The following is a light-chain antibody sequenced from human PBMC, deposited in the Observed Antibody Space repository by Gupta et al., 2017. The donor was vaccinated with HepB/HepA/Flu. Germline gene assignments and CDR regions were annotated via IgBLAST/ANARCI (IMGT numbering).Light chain of an antibody. V-gene: IGLV3-1*01. CDR2: QNN. CDR3: QAWDSISHVV. CDR1: KLGDKY. J-gene: IGLJ2*01. Sequence: SYELTQPPSVSVSPGQTASITCSGDKLGDKYACWYQQKPGQSPVQVIYQNNKRPSGIPERFSGSNSGNTATLTISGTQAMDEADYYCQAWDSISHVVFGGGTTLTVL.